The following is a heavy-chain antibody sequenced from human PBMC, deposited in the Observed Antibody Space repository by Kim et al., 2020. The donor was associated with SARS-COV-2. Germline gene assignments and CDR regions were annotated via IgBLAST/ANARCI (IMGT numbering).Heavy chain of an antibody. CDR1: GYTLTELS. J-gene: IGHJ6*02. V-gene: IGHV1-24*01. D-gene: IGHD3-16*01. CDR2: FDPEDGET. Sequence: ASVKVSCKVSGYTLTELSMHWVRQAPGKGLEWMGGFDPEDGETIYAQKFQGRVTMTEDTSTDTAYMELSSLRSEDTAVYYCATLSILRGSYKSDYYYYGMDVWGQGTTVTVSS. CDR3: ATLSILRGSYKSDYYYYGMDV.